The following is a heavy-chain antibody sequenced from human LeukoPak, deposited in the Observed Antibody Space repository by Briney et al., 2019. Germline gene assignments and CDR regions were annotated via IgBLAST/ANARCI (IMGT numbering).Heavy chain of an antibody. CDR1: GFTFSSYW. CDR2: IKQDGSEK. J-gene: IGHJ4*02. V-gene: IGHV3-7*01. CDR3: ASGVIYSGYDQGGYYFDY. D-gene: IGHD5-12*01. Sequence: PGGSLRLSCAASGFTFSSYWMSWVRQAPGKGLEWVANIKQDGSEKYYVDSVKGRFTISRDNAKNSLYLQMNSLRAEDTAVYYCASGVIYSGYDQGGYYFDYWGQGTLVTVSS.